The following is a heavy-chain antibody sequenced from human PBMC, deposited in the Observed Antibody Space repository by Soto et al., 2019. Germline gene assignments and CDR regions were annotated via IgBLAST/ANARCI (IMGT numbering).Heavy chain of an antibody. V-gene: IGHV3-23*01. CDR3: AKEIFAAAYAATSAFDL. CDR2: VDGSGGDT. J-gene: IGHJ4*02. Sequence: GFLKPPFSTSWFTFNQHSLGLLPQAPRAGPEWVAFVDGSGGDTSYADSVKGRFTISRDNSENSLYLHMNSLRAEDTGRYFCAKEIFAAAYAATSAFDLWGQGTLVTVSS. D-gene: IGHD2-8*01. CDR1: WFTFNQHS.